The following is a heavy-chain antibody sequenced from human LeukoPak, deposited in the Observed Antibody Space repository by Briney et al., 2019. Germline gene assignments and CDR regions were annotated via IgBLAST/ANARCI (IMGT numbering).Heavy chain of an antibody. CDR3: ASLRFSAAYYADY. V-gene: IGHV3-30*03. D-gene: IGHD1-26*01. J-gene: IGHJ4*02. CDR2: ISYDGRNT. CDR1: GFTFSDYW. Sequence: GGSLRLSCAASGFTFSDYWMHWVRQAPGKGLEWVAIISYDGRNTFYADSVKGRFTISRDNSKNTLFLQMNSLRAEDTAMYYCASLRFSAAYYADYWGQGTLVTVSS.